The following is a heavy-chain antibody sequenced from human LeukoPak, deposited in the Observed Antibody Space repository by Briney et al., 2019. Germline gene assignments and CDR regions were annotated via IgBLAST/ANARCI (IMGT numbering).Heavy chain of an antibody. D-gene: IGHD3-22*01. Sequence: GESLRLSCAASGFTFSSYGMHWVRQAPGKGLEWVAVIWYDGSNKYYADSVKGRFTISRDNSKNTLYLQMNSLRAEDTAVYYCARPYYDSSGYYYWGDAFDIWGQGTMVTVSS. CDR1: GFTFSSYG. J-gene: IGHJ3*02. CDR3: ARPYYDSSGYYYWGDAFDI. CDR2: IWYDGSNK. V-gene: IGHV3-33*01.